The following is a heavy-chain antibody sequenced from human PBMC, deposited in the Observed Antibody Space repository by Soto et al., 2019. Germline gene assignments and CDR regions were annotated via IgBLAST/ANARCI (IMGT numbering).Heavy chain of an antibody. CDR2: IDPSDSYT. CDR1: GYSFTSYW. V-gene: IGHV5-10-1*01. CDR3: ARSGYCSSTSCVYYYGMDV. J-gene: IGHJ6*02. D-gene: IGHD2-2*03. Sequence: GESLKISCKGSGYSFTSYWISWVRQMPGKGLEWMGRIDPSDSYTNYSPSFQGHVTISADKSISTAYLQWSSLKASDTAMYYCARSGYCSSTSCVYYYGMDVWGQGTTVTV.